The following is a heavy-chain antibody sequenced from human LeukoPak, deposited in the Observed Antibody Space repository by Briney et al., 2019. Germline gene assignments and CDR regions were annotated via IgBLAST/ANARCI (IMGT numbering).Heavy chain of an antibody. V-gene: IGHV3-21*01. Sequence: GGGLPVSRVASLLTFLKCILNGVGRAPARGVAGVDCISTSSSYIHYADSVKGRFTTSRDNAKNSLYLQMNSLRAEDTAVYYCARVPGTPYYYYMDVWGKGTTVTISS. CDR2: ISTSSSYI. CDR1: LLTFLKCI. CDR3: ARVPGTPYYYYMDV. D-gene: IGHD3-10*01. J-gene: IGHJ6*03.